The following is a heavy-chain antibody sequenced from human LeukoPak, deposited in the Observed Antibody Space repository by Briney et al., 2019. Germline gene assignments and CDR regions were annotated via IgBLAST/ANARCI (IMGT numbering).Heavy chain of an antibody. CDR1: GFTFSNYN. CDR2: ISSSSSTI. D-gene: IGHD3-10*02. CDR3: GRVPLGS. Sequence: PGGSLRLSCAASGFTFSNYNMNWVRQAPGKGLEWVSYISSSSSTIYYADSVKGRFTISRDNAKNSLYLQMNSLRAEDTAVYYCGRVPLGSWGQGTLVTVSS. J-gene: IGHJ4*02. V-gene: IGHV3-48*04.